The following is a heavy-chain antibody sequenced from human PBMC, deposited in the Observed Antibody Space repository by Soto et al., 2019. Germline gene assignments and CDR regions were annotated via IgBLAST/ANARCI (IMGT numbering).Heavy chain of an antibody. V-gene: IGHV3-11*01. CDR2: ISSSGSTI. CDR3: ARDSSLYCSGGRCYVDY. D-gene: IGHD2-15*01. CDR1: GFTFSDYY. J-gene: IGHJ4*02. Sequence: GGSLRLSCAASGFTFSDYYMSWIRQAPGKGLEWVSDISSSGSTIYYADSVKGRFTISRDNAKNSLFLQMNGLRAEDTAVYYCARDSSLYCSGGRCYVDYWGQGTLVTVSS.